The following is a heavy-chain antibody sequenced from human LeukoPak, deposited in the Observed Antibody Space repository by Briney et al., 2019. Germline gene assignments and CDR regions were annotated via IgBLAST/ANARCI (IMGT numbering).Heavy chain of an antibody. D-gene: IGHD4-17*01. J-gene: IGHJ4*02. CDR3: ARDTDYGDYVSGY. Sequence: GGSLRLSCAASGFTFSSYSMNWVRQAPGKGLEWVSSISSSSSYISYADSVKGRFTISRDNAKNSLYLQMNSLRAEDTAVYYCARDTDYGDYVSGYWGQGTLVTVSS. CDR2: ISSSSSYI. CDR1: GFTFSSYS. V-gene: IGHV3-21*01.